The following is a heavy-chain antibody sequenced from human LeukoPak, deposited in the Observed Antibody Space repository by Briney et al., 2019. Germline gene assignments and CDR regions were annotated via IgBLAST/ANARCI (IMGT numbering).Heavy chain of an antibody. D-gene: IGHD1-1*01. V-gene: IGHV4-59*04. CDR2: IDDSGST. CDR3: AGYLSQPFDY. Sequence: PSETLSLTCTVSGDSISNYYWSWIRQPPGKGLQWIGYIDDSGSTYYNPSLKSRVTISVDTSKNQFSLKLSSVTAADTAVYYCAGYLSQPFDYWGQGTLVTVSS. CDR1: GDSISNYY. J-gene: IGHJ4*02.